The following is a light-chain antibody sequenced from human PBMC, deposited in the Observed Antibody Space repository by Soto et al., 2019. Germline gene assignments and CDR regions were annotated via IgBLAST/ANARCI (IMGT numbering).Light chain of an antibody. CDR1: QSVSSSY. V-gene: IGKV3-20*01. CDR2: GAA. Sequence: EIVLTQSPGTLSLSPGERAILSCRASQSVSSSYLAWYQQKPGQAPRLLIYGAASRATGIPDRFSGSWSGTDFTLTISRLETEDFAVYFCQQYGTSPPWTVGQGTKVDIK. J-gene: IGKJ1*01. CDR3: QQYGTSPPWT.